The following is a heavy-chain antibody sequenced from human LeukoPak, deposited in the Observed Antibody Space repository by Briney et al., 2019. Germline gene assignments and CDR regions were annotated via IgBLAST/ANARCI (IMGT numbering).Heavy chain of an antibody. J-gene: IGHJ3*02. D-gene: IGHD2-15*01. CDR3: AREPPRRNIVVVVAATVEAFDI. V-gene: IGHV4-4*07. Sequence: PSETLSLTCTVSCGSISSYYWSWIRQPAGKGLEWIGRIYTSGSTNYNPSLKSRVTMSVDTSKNQFSLKLSSVTAADTAVYYCAREPPRRNIVVVVAATVEAFDIWGQGTMVTVSS. CDR1: CGSISSYY. CDR2: IYTSGST.